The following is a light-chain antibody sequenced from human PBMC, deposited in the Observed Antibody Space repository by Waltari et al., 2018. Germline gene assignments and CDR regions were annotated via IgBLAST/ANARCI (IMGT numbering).Light chain of an antibody. J-gene: IGKJ1*01. V-gene: IGKV3-15*01. CDR2: DAS. Sequence: EIVMTQSPATLSVSAGERATLSCRASQSVTSNLAWDQQKLGQAPRLLIYDASTRATGVPGRFSGRGSGTEFTITISSLQSGDFGLNYGQQYNTWQGTFGQGTKVEIK. CDR3: QQYNTWQGT. CDR1: QSVTSN.